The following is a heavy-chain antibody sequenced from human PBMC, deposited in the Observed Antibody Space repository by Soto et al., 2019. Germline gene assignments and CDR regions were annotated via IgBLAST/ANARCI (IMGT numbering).Heavy chain of an antibody. D-gene: IGHD3-3*01. V-gene: IGHV3-33*01. CDR3: ARDPDRFLAWLGDY. Sequence: QVQLVESGGGVVQPGRSLRLSCAASGFTFSSYGMHWVRQAPGKGLEWVAVIWYDGSNKYYADSVKGRFTISRDNSKNTLYLQMNSLRAEDTAVYYCARDPDRFLAWLGDYWGQGTLVTVSS. CDR2: IWYDGSNK. CDR1: GFTFSSYG. J-gene: IGHJ4*02.